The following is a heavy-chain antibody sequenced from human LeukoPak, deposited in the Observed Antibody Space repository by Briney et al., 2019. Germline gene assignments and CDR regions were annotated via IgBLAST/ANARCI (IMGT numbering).Heavy chain of an antibody. J-gene: IGHJ6*03. Sequence: GGSLRLSCAASGFTFSSYWMSWVRQAPGQGLEWVANIKQDGSEKYYVDSVKGRFTISRDNAKNSLYLQMNSLRAEDTAVYYCARDRELHDMDVWGKGTTVTVSS. CDR3: ARDRELHDMDV. V-gene: IGHV3-7*01. CDR1: GFTFSSYW. CDR2: IKQDGSEK. D-gene: IGHD1-26*01.